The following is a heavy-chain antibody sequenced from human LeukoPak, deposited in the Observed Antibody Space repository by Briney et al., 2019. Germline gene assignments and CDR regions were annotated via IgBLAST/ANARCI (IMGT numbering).Heavy chain of an antibody. CDR2: MWYDGSRE. J-gene: IGHJ4*02. CDR3: ARDLSFGSLDF. CDR1: GFILSTHG. Sequence: GGSLRLSCAASGFILSTHGMARVRQAPGKGAEGVAGMWYDGSREDYADSVKGRFTISRDKSKNTLNLQMNSLRVEDTAMFYCARDLSFGSLDFRGQGTLVTVSS. V-gene: IGHV3-33*01. D-gene: IGHD1-26*01.